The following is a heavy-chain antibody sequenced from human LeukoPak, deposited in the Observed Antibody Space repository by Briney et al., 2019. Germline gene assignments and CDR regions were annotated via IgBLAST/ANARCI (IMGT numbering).Heavy chain of an antibody. CDR2: KKHDGSEE. CDR3: GYTNNFYH. D-gene: IGHD3-16*02. V-gene: IGHV3-7*01. CDR1: VLRNSVQW. Sequence: GDPLRLSCVASVLRNSVQWVNCPREAPGQGVEWVTNKKHDGSEEHYVDSVKRRLPIPRDDGRNSVSLQMNSVRAEDRAVYYCGYTNNFYHWGQGTLVVVSS. J-gene: IGHJ4*02.